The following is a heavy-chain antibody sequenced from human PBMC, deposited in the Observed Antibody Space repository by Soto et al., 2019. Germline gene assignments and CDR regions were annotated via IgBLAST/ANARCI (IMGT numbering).Heavy chain of an antibody. D-gene: IGHD5-12*01. CDR1: GFTFSSYW. Sequence: EVQLVESGGDLVQPGGSLRLSCAASGFTFSSYWMHWVRQAPGRGLVWVSLIYSDGSSTSYADSVKGRFTISRDDARNTLDLQMNSRRAEGTSVYYCATGGCVVATIFDYWGQGTLVTVSS. CDR2: IYSDGSST. V-gene: IGHV3-74*01. J-gene: IGHJ4*02. CDR3: ATGGCVVATIFDY.